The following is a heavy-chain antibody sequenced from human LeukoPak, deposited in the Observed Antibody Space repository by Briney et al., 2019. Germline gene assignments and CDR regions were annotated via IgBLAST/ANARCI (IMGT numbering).Heavy chain of an antibody. CDR2: ISYDGNNK. J-gene: IGHJ4*02. D-gene: IGHD6-13*01. CDR1: GFTFSSYA. Sequence: GGSLRLSCAASGFTFSSYAIHWVRQAPGKGLEWVAVISYDGNNKYYADSVKGRFTISRDNSKNTVFLQMNSLRTEDTAVYFCARGGYTSSWTLDYWGQGTLVTVSS. CDR3: ARGGYTSSWTLDY. V-gene: IGHV3-30-3*01.